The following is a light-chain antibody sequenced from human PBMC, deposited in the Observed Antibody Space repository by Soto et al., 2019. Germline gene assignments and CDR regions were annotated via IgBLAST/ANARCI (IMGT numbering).Light chain of an antibody. CDR3: QQRSNWWT. Sequence: EIVLTQSPATLSSSAGERATLSCRASQSVTSCLAWYQQKPGQAPRLLIYDATNRTTGIPARFSGGGSGTDLHLTSSSLEPEFFADYYHQQRSNWWTFGRGTKVEIK. CDR2: DAT. J-gene: IGKJ1*01. V-gene: IGKV3-11*01. CDR1: QSVTSC.